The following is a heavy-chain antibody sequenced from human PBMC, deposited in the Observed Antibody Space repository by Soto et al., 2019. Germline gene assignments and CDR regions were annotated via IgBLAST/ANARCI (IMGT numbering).Heavy chain of an antibody. J-gene: IGHJ4*02. D-gene: IGHD6-19*01. CDR3: ERVFHSAWLRYFDY. CDR2: INHSGST. Sequence: PSETLSLTCAVYGGSFSCYYWSWIRQPPGKGLEWIGEINHSGSTNYNPSLKSRVTISVDTSKKQFSLKLISVTAADTAVYYCERVFHSAWLRYFDYWRQGTLVTVSS. CDR1: GGSFSCYY. V-gene: IGHV4-34*01.